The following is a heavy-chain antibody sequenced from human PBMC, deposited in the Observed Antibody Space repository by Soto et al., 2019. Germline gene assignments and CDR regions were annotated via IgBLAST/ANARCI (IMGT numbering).Heavy chain of an antibody. D-gene: IGHD6-13*01. CDR3: AKGPAAAGTWLVY. Sequence: ESGGGVVQPGRSLRLSCAASGFTFSSYGMHWVRQAPGKGLEWVAVISYDGSNKYYADSVKGRFTISRDNSKNTLYLQMNSLRAEDTAVYYCAKGPAAAGTWLVYWGQGTLVTVSS. CDR1: GFTFSSYG. J-gene: IGHJ4*02. V-gene: IGHV3-30*18. CDR2: ISYDGSNK.